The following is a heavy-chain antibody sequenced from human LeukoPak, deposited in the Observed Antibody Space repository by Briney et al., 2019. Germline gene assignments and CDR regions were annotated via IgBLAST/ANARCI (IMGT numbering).Heavy chain of an antibody. CDR1: GFTFSNSY. CDR2: LWPDGSDI. D-gene: IGHD4-11*01. Sequence: PGGSLRLSYAASGFTFSNSYMSWVRQAPSKGLEWVATLWPDGSDIYYLDSVKGRFTISRDNAENSLYLHMNSLTVEDTAVYYCARLLGHVTTYDYWGQGTLVTVSS. V-gene: IGHV3-7*01. J-gene: IGHJ4*02. CDR3: ARLLGHVTTYDY.